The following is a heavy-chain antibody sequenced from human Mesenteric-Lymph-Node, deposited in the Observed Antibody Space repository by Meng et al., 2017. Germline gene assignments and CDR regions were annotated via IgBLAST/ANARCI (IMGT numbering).Heavy chain of an antibody. CDR3: ARFKEWFNFDASDI. CDR1: GGSVSGYY. Sequence: SETLSLTCAVYGGSVSGYYCSWSRQPPGKGLEWIGRIYDSGTIDYGLSFKGRVTISADTSENQFSLRLSSLTDADTAIYYCARFKEWFNFDASDIWGQGNMVTVSS. D-gene: IGHD1-20*01. J-gene: IGHJ3*02. V-gene: IGHV4-34*11. CDR2: IYDSGTI.